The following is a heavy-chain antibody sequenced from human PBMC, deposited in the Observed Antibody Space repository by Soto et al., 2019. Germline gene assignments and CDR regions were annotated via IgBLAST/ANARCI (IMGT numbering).Heavy chain of an antibody. D-gene: IGHD6-13*01. V-gene: IGHV4-34*01. CDR2: INHSGST. J-gene: IGHJ3*02. Sequence: SETLSLTCAVYGGSFSGYYWSWIRQPPGKGLEWIGEINHSGSTNYNPSLKSRVTISVDTSKNQFSLKLSSVTAADTAVYYCACLDSSSWYFDAFDIWGQGTMVTVSS. CDR3: ACLDSSSWYFDAFDI. CDR1: GGSFSGYY.